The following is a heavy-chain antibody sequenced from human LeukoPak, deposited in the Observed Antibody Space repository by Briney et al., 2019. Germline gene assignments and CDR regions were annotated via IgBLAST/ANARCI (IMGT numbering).Heavy chain of an antibody. J-gene: IGHJ4*02. V-gene: IGHV3-53*01. CDR1: GFIVSSNY. CDR3: VRDLPSSGSEFDY. CDR2: IYSGGST. Sequence: PGGSLRLSCAASGFIVSSNYMSWVRQAPGKGLEWVSVIYSGGSTYYAASVRGRFTISGDNSKNTLYLQMNSLRAEDTAVYYCVRDLPSSGSEFDYWGQGTLVTVSS. D-gene: IGHD6-19*01.